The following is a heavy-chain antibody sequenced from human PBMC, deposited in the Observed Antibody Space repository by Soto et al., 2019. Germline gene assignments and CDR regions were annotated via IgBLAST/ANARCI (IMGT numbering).Heavy chain of an antibody. CDR2: MNPNSGNT. CDR1: GYTFTSYD. CDR3: VRGRTSMVPRLNWFDP. V-gene: IGHV1-8*01. Sequence: ASVKVSCKASGYTFTSYDFSWARQATGQGLEWMGWMNPNSGNTGYAQKLQGRVTMTRNTSISTAYMELSSLRSEDTAVYYCVRGRTSMVPRLNWFDPWGQGTQVTVSS. J-gene: IGHJ5*02. D-gene: IGHD3-10*01.